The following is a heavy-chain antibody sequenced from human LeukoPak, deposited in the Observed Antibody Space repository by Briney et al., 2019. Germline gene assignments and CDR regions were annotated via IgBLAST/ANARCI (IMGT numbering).Heavy chain of an antibody. J-gene: IGHJ6*02. CDR2: ISGSGGST. Sequence: PGGSLRLSCAASGFTFSSYAMSWVRQAPGKGLEWVSAISGSGGSTYYADSVKGRFTISRDNAKNSLYLQMNSLRAEDTAVYYCARDTGSGWDNGMDVWGQGSTVTVSS. D-gene: IGHD6-19*01. CDR3: ARDTGSGWDNGMDV. CDR1: GFTFSSYA. V-gene: IGHV3-23*01.